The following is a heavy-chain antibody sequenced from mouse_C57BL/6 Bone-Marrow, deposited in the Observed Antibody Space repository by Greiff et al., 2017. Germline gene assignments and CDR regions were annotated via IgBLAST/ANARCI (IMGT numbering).Heavy chain of an antibody. CDR2: INPSSGYT. CDR3: AGELTGLAWFAY. CDR1: GYTFTSYT. Sequence: QVQLQQSGAELARPGASVKMSCKASGYTFTSYTMHWVKQRPGQGLEWIGYINPSSGYTKYNQKFKDKATLTADKSSSTAYMQLSSLTSEDSAVYYCAGELTGLAWFAYWGQGTLVTVSA. J-gene: IGHJ3*01. D-gene: IGHD4-1*01. V-gene: IGHV1-4*01.